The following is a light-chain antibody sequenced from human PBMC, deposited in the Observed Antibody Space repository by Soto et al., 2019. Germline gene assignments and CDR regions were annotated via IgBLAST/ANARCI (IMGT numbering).Light chain of an antibody. V-gene: IGKV3D-15*01. Sequence: EIVMTQSPATLSVSPGGRATLSCRASESVDSNLAWYQQKFGQHPRLIIYKASNRATGIPARFSGSGSGTEFTLTISGLQSEDVAVYYCQQYILRPYTFGQGTKVEI. CDR2: KAS. CDR1: ESVDSN. J-gene: IGKJ2*01. CDR3: QQYILRPYT.